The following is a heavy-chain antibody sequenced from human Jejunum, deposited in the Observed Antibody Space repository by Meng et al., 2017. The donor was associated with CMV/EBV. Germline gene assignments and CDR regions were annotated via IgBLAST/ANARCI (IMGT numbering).Heavy chain of an antibody. J-gene: IGHJ6*02. CDR1: GFTFDDYA. CDR2: ITFDSGKI. V-gene: IGHV3-9*01. CDR3: VKDRRGGFYDGMEV. Sequence: GFTFDDYAMHWVRQGSGKGLECVASITFDSGKIGYADSVKGRFTISRDNAKNSLYLQMNSLRAEDTALYYCVKDRRGGFYDGMEVWGQGTTVTVSS. D-gene: IGHD6-25*01.